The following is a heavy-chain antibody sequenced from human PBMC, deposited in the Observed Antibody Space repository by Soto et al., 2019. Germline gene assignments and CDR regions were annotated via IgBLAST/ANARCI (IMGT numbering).Heavy chain of an antibody. V-gene: IGHV4-59*01. J-gene: IGHJ2*01. CDR1: GGSISSYY. CDR2: IYYSGST. CDR3: ARALNYYWYFDL. Sequence: QVPLQESGPGLVKPSETLSLTCTVSGGSISSYYWSWIRQPPGKGLEWIGYIYYSGSTNYNPSLKSRVTISVDPSKDQFSLKLSSVTAADTAVYYCARALNYYWYFDLWGRGTLVTVSS.